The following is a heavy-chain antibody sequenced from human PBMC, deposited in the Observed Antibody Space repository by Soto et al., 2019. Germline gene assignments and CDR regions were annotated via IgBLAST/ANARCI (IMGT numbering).Heavy chain of an antibody. CDR3: AKQPSITIFGVVLYGMDV. V-gene: IGHV1-69*13. D-gene: IGHD3-3*01. Sequence: SVKVSCKASGGTFSSYAISWVRRAPGQGLEWMGGIIPIFGTANYAQKFQGRVTITADESTSTAYMELSSLRSEDTAVYYCAKQPSITIFGVVLYGMDVWGQGTTVTVSS. CDR2: IIPIFGTA. J-gene: IGHJ6*02. CDR1: GGTFSSYA.